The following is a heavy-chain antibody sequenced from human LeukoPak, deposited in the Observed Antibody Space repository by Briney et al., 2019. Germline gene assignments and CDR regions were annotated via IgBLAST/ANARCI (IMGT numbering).Heavy chain of an antibody. D-gene: IGHD3-9*01. CDR3: ARDSIGYYDILTGYYSGYFDY. V-gene: IGHV3-21*01. CDR2: ISSSSRYI. CDR1: GFTFSSYS. Sequence: PGGSLRLSCAASGFTFSSYSMNWVRQAPGKGLEWVSSISSSSRYIYYADSVKGRFTISRDNAKNSLYLQMNSLRAEDTAVYYCARDSIGYYDILTGYYSGYFDYWGQGTLVTVSS. J-gene: IGHJ4*02.